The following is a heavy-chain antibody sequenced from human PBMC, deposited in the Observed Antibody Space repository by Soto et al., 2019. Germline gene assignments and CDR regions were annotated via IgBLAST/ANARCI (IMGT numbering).Heavy chain of an antibody. CDR3: ARVRLGAPTRYFDY. J-gene: IGHJ4*02. V-gene: IGHV3-30*03. Sequence: GGSLRLSCAASGFTFSSYSMNWVRQAPGKGLEWVAVIPYDGSNKNYADSVKGRFTISRDNSKNTLYLQMNSLRAEDTAVYYCARVRLGAPTRYFDYWGQGTLVTVSS. CDR1: GFTFSSYS. CDR2: IPYDGSNK. D-gene: IGHD1-26*01.